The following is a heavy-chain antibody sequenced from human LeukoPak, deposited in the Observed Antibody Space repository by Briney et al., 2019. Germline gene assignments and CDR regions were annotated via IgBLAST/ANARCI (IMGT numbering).Heavy chain of an antibody. J-gene: IGHJ4*02. CDR2: IKQDGSEK. Sequence: GGSLRLSCAASGFTLSSYWMSWVRQAPGKGLEWVANIKQDGSEKYYVDSVKGRFTISRDNAKNSLYLQMNSLRVEDTAVYYCARDLSSQWGQGTLVTVSS. CDR1: GFTLSSYW. CDR3: ARDLSSQ. D-gene: IGHD5/OR15-5a*01. V-gene: IGHV3-7*01.